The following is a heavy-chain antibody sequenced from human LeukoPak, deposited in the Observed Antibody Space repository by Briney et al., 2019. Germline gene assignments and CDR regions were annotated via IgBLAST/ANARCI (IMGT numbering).Heavy chain of an antibody. CDR2: SRGKVDGGTT. CDR3: TAGALS. V-gene: IGHV3-15*01. Sequence: GGSLRLSCAASGLTFINAWMSWVRQAPGKGLEWVGRSRGKVDGGTTDYAAPVKGRFAISRDDSKNTLYLQMNSLRIEDTALYYCTAGALSWGQGTLVIVSS. J-gene: IGHJ4*02. D-gene: IGHD2/OR15-2a*01. CDR1: GLTFINAW.